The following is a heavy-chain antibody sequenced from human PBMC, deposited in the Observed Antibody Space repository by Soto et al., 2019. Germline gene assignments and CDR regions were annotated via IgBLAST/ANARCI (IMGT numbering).Heavy chain of an antibody. J-gene: IGHJ4*02. CDR2: IRSSSSYI. V-gene: IGHV3-21*01. CDR1: RLTFSRYI. D-gene: IGHD3-22*01. CDR3: ARGLDSYDTSGYHVYFDY. Sequence: GGAPKIASADSRLTFSRYIINGVRQGPGKGLEWVSSIRSSSSYIYYADSVKGRFTISRDNAKNSLYLQMNSLRAEDTAVSYCARGLDSYDTSGYHVYFDYWGQGTLVTLSS.